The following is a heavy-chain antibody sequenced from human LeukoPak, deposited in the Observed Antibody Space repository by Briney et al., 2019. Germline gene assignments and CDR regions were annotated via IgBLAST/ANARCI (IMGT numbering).Heavy chain of an antibody. CDR1: GGSISSYY. J-gene: IGHJ4*02. CDR2: IFYTGST. CDR3: ARATLYSYGLDYFDY. V-gene: IGHV4-59*01. D-gene: IGHD5-18*01. Sequence: PSETLSLTCTVSGGSISSYYWSWIRQPPGKGLEWIGNIFYTGSTKYNPSLKSRVTISVDTSKNQFSLKLSSVTAADTAVYYCARATLYSYGLDYFDYWGQGTLVTVSS.